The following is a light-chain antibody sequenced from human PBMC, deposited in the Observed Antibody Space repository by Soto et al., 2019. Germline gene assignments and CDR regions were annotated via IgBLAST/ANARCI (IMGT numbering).Light chain of an antibody. CDR3: QQYDTSPPMYT. J-gene: IGKJ2*01. Sequence: EIVMTQSPATLSVSPGERVTLSCRASQSVSSRLAWYQQKPGQSPRLLIYGASSRATGIPDRFSGSGSGTDFTLTISRLEPDDVAVYYCQQYDTSPPMYTFGQGTKVDIK. V-gene: IGKV3-20*01. CDR2: GAS. CDR1: QSVSSR.